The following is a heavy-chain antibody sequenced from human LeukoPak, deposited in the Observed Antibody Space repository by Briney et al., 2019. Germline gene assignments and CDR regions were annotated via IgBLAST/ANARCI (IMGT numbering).Heavy chain of an antibody. D-gene: IGHD4-11*01. CDR3: ARGSPTPNSRYFDL. Sequence: GGSLRLSCEASEFPFNDYWMHWVRQGPGKGLVWVSRINSDGSSASYADSVKGRFTISRDNAKNTLYLQMNSLRAEDTAVYYCARGSPTPNSRYFDLWGRGTPVTVSS. CDR1: EFPFNDYW. V-gene: IGHV3-74*01. CDR2: INSDGSSA. J-gene: IGHJ2*01.